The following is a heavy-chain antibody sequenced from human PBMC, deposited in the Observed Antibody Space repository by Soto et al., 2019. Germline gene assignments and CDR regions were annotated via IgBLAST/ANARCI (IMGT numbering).Heavy chain of an antibody. CDR2: IYYSGST. V-gene: IGHV4-31*03. J-gene: IGHJ6*02. D-gene: IGHD2-2*01. Sequence: PSETLSLTCTVSGGSISSGGYYWSWIRQHPGKGLEWIGYIYYSGSTYYNPSLKSRVTISVDTSKNQFSLKLSSVTAADTAVYYCARGRGVVVPAARAYYYYGMDVWGQGTTVTV. CDR3: ARGRGVVVPAARAYYYYGMDV. CDR1: GGSISSGGYY.